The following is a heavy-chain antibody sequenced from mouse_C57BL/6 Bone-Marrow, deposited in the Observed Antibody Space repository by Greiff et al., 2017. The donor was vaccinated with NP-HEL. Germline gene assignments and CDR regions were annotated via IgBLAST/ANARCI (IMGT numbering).Heavy chain of an antibody. V-gene: IGHV14-2*01. J-gene: IGHJ3*01. CDR2: IDPEDGET. Sequence: VQLQQSGAELVKPGASVKLSCTASGFNIKDYYMHWVKQRTEQGLEWIGRIDPEDGETKSAPKFPGKATITADTSSNTAYLQLSSLTSEDTAGYYCARSRSYYYGTAWFAYWGQGTLVTVSA. CDR1: GFNIKDYY. CDR3: ARSRSYYYGTAWFAY. D-gene: IGHD1-1*01.